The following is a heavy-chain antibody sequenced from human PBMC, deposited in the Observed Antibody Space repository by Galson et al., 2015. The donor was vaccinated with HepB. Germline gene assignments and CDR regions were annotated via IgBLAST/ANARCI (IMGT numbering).Heavy chain of an antibody. Sequence: SVKVSCKASGGTFSSYAISWVRQAPGQGLEWMGGIIPIFGTANYAQKFQGRVTITADESTSTAYMELSSLRSEDTAVYYCARDRVVVVPAAMVHYYYMDVWGKGTTVTVSS. CDR2: IIPIFGTA. D-gene: IGHD2-2*01. V-gene: IGHV1-69*13. J-gene: IGHJ6*03. CDR3: ARDRVVVVPAAMVHYYYMDV. CDR1: GGTFSSYA.